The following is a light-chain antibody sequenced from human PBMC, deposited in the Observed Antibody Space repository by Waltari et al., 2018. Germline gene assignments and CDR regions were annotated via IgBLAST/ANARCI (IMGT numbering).Light chain of an antibody. CDR3: QQSYSTPHT. CDR1: QSISSY. V-gene: IGKV1-39*01. J-gene: IGKJ2*01. CDR2: GAS. Sequence: DIQMTQSPSSLSASVGDRVTITCRASQSISSYFNWYQQKAEQATKLLIYGASITQTAVPSRFSASGYGTDYSLTISSVQPEDFATYYCQQSYSTPHTFGQGTKLEIK.